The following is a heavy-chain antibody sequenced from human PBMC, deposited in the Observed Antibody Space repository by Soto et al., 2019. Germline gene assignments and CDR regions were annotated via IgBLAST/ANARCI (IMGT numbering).Heavy chain of an antibody. CDR1: GGSITSGGHY. V-gene: IGHV4-31*03. D-gene: IGHD2-8*01. Sequence: QVHLQESGPGLVKPSQSLSLTCTVSGGSITSGGHYWGWIRQYPGKDLEGIGHIYDSGNMYCYNPSLKSRVTIAADTSRSQVSLSLSSLTAADTAVYYCARVVHRVYVSALTDFWGQGSLVTVSS. CDR3: ARVVHRVYVSALTDF. J-gene: IGHJ4*02. CDR2: IYDSGNMY.